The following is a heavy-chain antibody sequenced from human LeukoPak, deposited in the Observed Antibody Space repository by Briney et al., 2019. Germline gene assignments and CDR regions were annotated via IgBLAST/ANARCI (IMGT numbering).Heavy chain of an antibody. CDR2: IIPILGIA. CDR1: GGTFSSYA. CDR3: ARVLDCSSTSCYGGHY. D-gene: IGHD2-2*01. V-gene: IGHV1-69*04. Sequence: SVKVSCKATGGTFSSYAISWVRQAPGQGLEWMGRIIPILGIANYAQKFQGRVTITADKSTSTAYMELSSLRSEDTAVYYCARVLDCSSTSCYGGHYWGQGTLVTVSS. J-gene: IGHJ4*02.